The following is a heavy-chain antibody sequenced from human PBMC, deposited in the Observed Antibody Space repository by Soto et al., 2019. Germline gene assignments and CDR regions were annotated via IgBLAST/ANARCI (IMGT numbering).Heavy chain of an antibody. V-gene: IGHV3-49*04. CDR2: IRSKAYGGTT. CDR1: GFTFGDYA. D-gene: IGHD3-3*01. Sequence: GGSLRLSCTASGFTFGDYAMSWVRQAPGKGLEWVGFIRSKAYGGTTEYAASVKGRFTISRDDSKSIAYLQMNSLKTEDTAVYYCTRSYYDFWSGYTYYYYGMDVWGQGTMVTVSS. CDR3: TRSYYDFWSGYTYYYYGMDV. J-gene: IGHJ6*02.